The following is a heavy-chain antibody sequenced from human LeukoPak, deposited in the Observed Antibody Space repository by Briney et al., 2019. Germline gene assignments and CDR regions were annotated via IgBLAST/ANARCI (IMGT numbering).Heavy chain of an antibody. CDR2: IKSKTDGGTT. J-gene: IGHJ6*02. CDR3: TTDQLWLPAPYYYYGMDV. Sequence: GGSLRLSCAASGFTFSNAWMSWVRQAPGKGLEWVGRIKSKTDGGTTDYAAPVKGRFTISRDDSKNTLYLQMNSLKTEDTAVYYCTTDQLWLPAPYYYYGMDVWGQGTTVTVSS. CDR1: GFTFSNAW. D-gene: IGHD5-18*01. V-gene: IGHV3-15*01.